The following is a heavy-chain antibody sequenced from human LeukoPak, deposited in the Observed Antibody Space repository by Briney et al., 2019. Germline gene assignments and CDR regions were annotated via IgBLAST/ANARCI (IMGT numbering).Heavy chain of an antibody. J-gene: IGHJ4*02. V-gene: IGHV3-33*06. CDR3: AKDQSTLYDYVWGADW. CDR1: GLIFGTYG. CDR2: IWYEGRNK. Sequence: GGSLRLFCAASGLIFGTYGMHWVRQAPGKGLEWRAVIWYEGRNKYYADSVKGRFTISRDNSKNTLYLEMNSLRAEDTAVYYCAKDQSTLYDYVWGADWWGPGALVTVSS. D-gene: IGHD3-16*01.